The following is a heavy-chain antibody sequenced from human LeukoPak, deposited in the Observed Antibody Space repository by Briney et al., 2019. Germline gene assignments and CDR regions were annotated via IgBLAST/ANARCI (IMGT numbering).Heavy chain of an antibody. J-gene: IGHJ4*02. V-gene: IGHV4-38-2*02. CDR2: IYHSGST. CDR1: GYSISSGYY. Sequence: SETLSLTCTVSGYSISSGYYWGWIRQPPGKGLEWIGSIYHSGSTYYNPSLKSRVTISVDTSKNQFSLRLSSVTAADTAVYYCARDEIQLWRGVDYWGQGTLVTVSS. CDR3: ARDEIQLWRGVDY. D-gene: IGHD5-18*01.